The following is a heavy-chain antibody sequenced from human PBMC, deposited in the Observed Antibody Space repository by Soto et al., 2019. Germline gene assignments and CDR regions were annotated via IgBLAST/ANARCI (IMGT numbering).Heavy chain of an antibody. Sequence: VQLVESGGGVVQPGRSMRLSCAASGFTFSDYAMHWVRQAPGKGLEWVAVVSHDGRNTHYADSVKGRFTISRDSSTNTLSLEMTPLWAEVAAVYYCAKGGREWPVTSDFIDWGQGARVSGPS. CDR3: AKGGREWPVTSDFID. CDR2: VSHDGRNT. CDR1: GFTFSDYA. V-gene: IGHV3-30*18. J-gene: IGHJ4*02. D-gene: IGHD2-21*01.